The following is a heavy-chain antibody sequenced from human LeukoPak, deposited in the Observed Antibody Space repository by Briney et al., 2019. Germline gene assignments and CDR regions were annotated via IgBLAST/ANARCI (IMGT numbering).Heavy chain of an antibody. V-gene: IGHV4-39*01. Sequence: PSETLSHTCTVSGGSISSSSYYWGWIRQPPGKGLEWIGSIYYSGSTYYNPSLKSRVTISVDTSKNQFSLKLSSVTAADTAVYYCARLMMGAFDIWGQGTMVTVSS. CDR2: IYYSGST. CDR1: GGSISSSSYY. J-gene: IGHJ3*02. D-gene: IGHD3-16*01. CDR3: ARLMMGAFDI.